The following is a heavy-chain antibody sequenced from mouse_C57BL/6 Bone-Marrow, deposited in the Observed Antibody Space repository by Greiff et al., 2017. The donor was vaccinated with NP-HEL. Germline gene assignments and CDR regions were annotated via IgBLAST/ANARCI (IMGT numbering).Heavy chain of an antibody. CDR1: GFSFNTYA. Sequence: EADGGLVQPKGSLKLSCAASGFSFNTYAMNWVRQAPGKGLEWVARIRSKSNNYATYYADSVKDRFTISRDDSESMLYLQMNNLKTEDTAMYYCVRHEATVVAPGAMDYWGQGTSVTVSS. D-gene: IGHD1-1*01. CDR3: VRHEATVVAPGAMDY. J-gene: IGHJ4*01. CDR2: IRSKSNNYAT. V-gene: IGHV10-1*01.